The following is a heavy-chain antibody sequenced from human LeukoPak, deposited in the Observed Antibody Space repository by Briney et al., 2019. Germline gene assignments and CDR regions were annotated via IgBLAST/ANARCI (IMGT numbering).Heavy chain of an antibody. CDR3: ARDGILVRYQLLSR. Sequence: GGSLRLSCAAFGFTFSSYWMSWVRQAPGKGLEWVANIKQDGSEKYYVDSVKGRFTISRDNAKNSLYLQMNSLRAEDTAVYYCARDGILVRYQLLSRWGQGTLVTVSS. CDR1: GFTFSSYW. V-gene: IGHV3-7*01. J-gene: IGHJ4*02. D-gene: IGHD2-2*01. CDR2: IKQDGSEK.